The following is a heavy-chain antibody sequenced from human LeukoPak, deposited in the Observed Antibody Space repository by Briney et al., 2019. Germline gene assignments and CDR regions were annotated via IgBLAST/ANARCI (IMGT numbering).Heavy chain of an antibody. D-gene: IGHD4-17*01. CDR2: VTSGGTT. J-gene: IGHJ4*02. CDR1: GFTFSSYA. V-gene: IGHV3-23*01. Sequence: GSLRLSCAASGFTFSSYALRWVRQAPGQGLEWVSTVTSGGTTYYADSVKGRFTISRDNSKNTLYLQMNSLRVDDTAVYYCAKALLYGDGGQWYIDHWGQGTLVTVSS. CDR3: AKALLYGDGGQWYIDH.